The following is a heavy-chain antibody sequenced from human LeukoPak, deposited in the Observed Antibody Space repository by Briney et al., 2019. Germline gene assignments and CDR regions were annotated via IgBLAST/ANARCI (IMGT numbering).Heavy chain of an antibody. D-gene: IGHD1-26*01. Sequence: PSETLSLTCTVSGGSISSSSYYWGWIRQPPGKGLEWIGSIYYSGSTYYNPSLKSRVTISVDTSKNQFSLKLSSVTAADTAVYYCASLHSGSYGYWGQGTLVTVSS. CDR3: ASLHSGSYGY. CDR1: GGSISSSSYY. V-gene: IGHV4-39*01. CDR2: IYYSGST. J-gene: IGHJ4*02.